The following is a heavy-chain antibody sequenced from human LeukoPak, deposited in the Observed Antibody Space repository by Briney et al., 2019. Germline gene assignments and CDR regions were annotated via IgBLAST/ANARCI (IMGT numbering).Heavy chain of an antibody. CDR1: GFTFTNAW. J-gene: IGHJ4*02. CDR2: IKSKTDGETT. Sequence: GGSLRLSCVDSGFTFTNAWMSWVREAPGKGLEWIGRIKSKTDGETTNYAEPVRGRFTISRDDSKSAVYLQMNSLKIEDTAVYYCTTDLGTYYHGSQRLIPIDYWGQGTLVTVSS. V-gene: IGHV3-15*01. CDR3: TTDLGTYYHGSQRLIPIDY. D-gene: IGHD3-10*01.